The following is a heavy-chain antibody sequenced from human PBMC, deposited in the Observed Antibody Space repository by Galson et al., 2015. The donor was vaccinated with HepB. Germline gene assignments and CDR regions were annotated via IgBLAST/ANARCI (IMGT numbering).Heavy chain of an antibody. V-gene: IGHV7-4-1*02. CDR2: INTNTGSP. Sequence: SVKVSCKASGYTFTNYGINWVRQAPGQGLEWMGWINTNTGSPTYAQGFTGRFVFSLDTSVSTAYLQITSLKAGDTAVYYCARGRPPASSYWGQGTLVTVSS. CDR1: GYTFTNYG. J-gene: IGHJ4*02. D-gene: IGHD1-14*01. CDR3: ARGRPPASSY.